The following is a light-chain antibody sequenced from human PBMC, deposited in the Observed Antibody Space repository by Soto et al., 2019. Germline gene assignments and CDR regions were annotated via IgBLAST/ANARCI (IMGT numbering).Light chain of an antibody. CDR3: QQYNCHSRT. Sequence: DIQMTQSPSSLSASVGDRVAITCRASHRISNYLNWYQQKPGKAPRLLIYDASNLQSGVPSRFSGSRSGTEFTLTLSSLQPDDFATYCCQQYNCHSRTFGQGTKVDIK. V-gene: IGKV1-5*01. J-gene: IGKJ1*01. CDR1: HRISNY. CDR2: DAS.